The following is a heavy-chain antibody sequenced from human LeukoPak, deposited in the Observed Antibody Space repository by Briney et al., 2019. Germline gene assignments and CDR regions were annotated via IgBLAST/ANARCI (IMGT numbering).Heavy chain of an antibody. CDR2: INTNTGNP. J-gene: IGHJ6*03. CDR3: ARDLIAAAGSYYYYYYMDV. CDR1: GYTFTSYA. V-gene: IGHV7-4-1*02. D-gene: IGHD6-13*01. Sequence: GASVKVSCKASGYTFTSYAMNWVRQAPGQGLEWMGWINTNTGNPTYAQGFTGRFVFSLDTSVSTAYLQISSLKAEDTAVYYCARDLIAAAGSYYYYYYMDVWGKGTTVTVSS.